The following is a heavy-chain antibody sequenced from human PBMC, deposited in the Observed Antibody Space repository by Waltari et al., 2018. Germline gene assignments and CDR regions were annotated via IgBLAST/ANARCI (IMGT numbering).Heavy chain of an antibody. Sequence: GSTNYNPSLKSRVTISVDTSKNQFSLKLSSVTAADTAVYYCARGEIVVVVAATPYYYYGMDVWGQGTTVTVSS. CDR3: ARGEIVVVVAATPYYYYGMDV. V-gene: IGHV4-59*09. CDR2: GST. J-gene: IGHJ6*02. D-gene: IGHD2-15*01.